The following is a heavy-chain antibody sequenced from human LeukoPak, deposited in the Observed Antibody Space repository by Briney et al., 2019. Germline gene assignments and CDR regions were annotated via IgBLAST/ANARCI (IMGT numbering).Heavy chain of an antibody. D-gene: IGHD4-11*01. CDR3: ARGDDYSNYRFDY. V-gene: IGHV4-61*02. Sequence: PSETLSLTCTASGGSISSGSYYWSWIRQPAGKGLEWIGRIYTSGSTNYNPSLKSRVTISVDTSKNQFSLKLSSVTAADTAVYYCARGDDYSNYRFDYWGQGTLVTVSS. CDR2: IYTSGST. J-gene: IGHJ4*02. CDR1: GGSISSGSYY.